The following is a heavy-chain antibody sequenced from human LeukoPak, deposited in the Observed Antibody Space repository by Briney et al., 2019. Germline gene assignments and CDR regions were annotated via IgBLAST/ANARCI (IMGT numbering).Heavy chain of an antibody. V-gene: IGHV4-34*01. J-gene: IGHJ6*02. CDR1: GGSFSAYY. D-gene: IGHD6-13*01. Sequence: PSETLSLTCAVYGGSFSAYYWSWIRQPPGKGLEWIGEINHSGSTNYNPSLKSRVAISVDTSRNQFSLRLSSVTAADTAVYYCARGSQQLVPEDYYYGMDVWGQGTTVTVSS. CDR3: ARGSQQLVPEDYYYGMDV. CDR2: INHSGST.